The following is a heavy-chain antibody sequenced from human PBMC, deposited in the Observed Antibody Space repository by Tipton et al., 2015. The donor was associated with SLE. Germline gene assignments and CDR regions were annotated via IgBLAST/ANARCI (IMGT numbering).Heavy chain of an antibody. J-gene: IGHJ4*02. D-gene: IGHD6-19*01. CDR2: IYPSGST. CDR1: GGSISSGGYS. V-gene: IGHV4-30-2*01. Sequence: TLSLTCAVSGGSISSGGYSWSWIRQPPGKGLEWIGYIYPSGSTFYNPSLESRVTIPLDRSKNQFSLKLSSVTAADTAVYFCARDIGVVGAGVTPLDYWGQGILVIVSS. CDR3: ARDIGVVGAGVTPLDY.